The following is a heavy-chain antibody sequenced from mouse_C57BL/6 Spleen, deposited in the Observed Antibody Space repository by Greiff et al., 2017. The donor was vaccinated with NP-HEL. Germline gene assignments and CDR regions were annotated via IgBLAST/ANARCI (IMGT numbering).Heavy chain of an antibody. CDR3: ARLQDSSGSAWFAY. J-gene: IGHJ3*01. CDR1: GFTFSSYG. V-gene: IGHV5-6*01. CDR2: ISSGGSYT. D-gene: IGHD3-2*02. Sequence: EVKLVESGGDLVKPGGSLKLSCAASGFTFSSYGMSWVRQTPDKRLEWVATISSGGSYTYYPDSVKGRFTISRDNAKNTLYLQMSSLKSEDTAMYYCARLQDSSGSAWFAYWGQRTLVTVSA.